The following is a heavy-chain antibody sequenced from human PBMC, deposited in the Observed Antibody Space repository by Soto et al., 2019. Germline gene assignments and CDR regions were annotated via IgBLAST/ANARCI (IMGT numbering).Heavy chain of an antibody. J-gene: IGHJ4*02. CDR3: AQDRGWGVVSPSHDY. CDR2: IRGTGGET. D-gene: IGHD2-21*01. Sequence: EVQLLESGGGMVQPGGSLRVSCAASGFTFRKFVMSWVRQAPGQGLEWVSAIRGTGGETFYADSVKGRFTISRDNSKNTLYLQMNSLRDEDTALYFCAQDRGWGVVSPSHDYWGQGTLVTVSS. CDR1: GFTFRKFV. V-gene: IGHV3-23*01.